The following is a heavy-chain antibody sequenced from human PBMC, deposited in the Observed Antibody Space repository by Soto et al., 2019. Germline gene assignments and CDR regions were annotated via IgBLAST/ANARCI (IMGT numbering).Heavy chain of an antibody. V-gene: IGHV4-59*08. Sequence: PSLTCNGSGGSISSDYWVWILQPPGKGLEWIGYINNNGITRYNPSLKSRVTMSVDTSENQFSLKLSSVTATDTALYYCAARYCSGGSCRFGYWGPGTLVTVSS. J-gene: IGHJ4*02. D-gene: IGHD2-15*01. CDR3: AARYCSGGSCRFGY. CDR2: INNNGIT. CDR1: GGSISSDY.